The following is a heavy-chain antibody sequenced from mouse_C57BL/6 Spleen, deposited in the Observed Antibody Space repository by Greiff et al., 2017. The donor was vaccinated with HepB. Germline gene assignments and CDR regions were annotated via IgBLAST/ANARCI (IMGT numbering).Heavy chain of an antibody. J-gene: IGHJ4*01. D-gene: IGHD2-5*01. CDR1: GYTFTSYW. Sequence: VKLQQPGAELVMPGASVKLSCKASGYTFTSYWMHWVKQRPGQGLEWIGEIDPSDSYTNYNQKFKGKSTLTVDKSSSTAYMQLSSLTSEDSAVYYCALSYYSNLYAMDYWGQGTSVTVSS. V-gene: IGHV1-69*01. CDR3: ALSYYSNLYAMDY. CDR2: IDPSDSYT.